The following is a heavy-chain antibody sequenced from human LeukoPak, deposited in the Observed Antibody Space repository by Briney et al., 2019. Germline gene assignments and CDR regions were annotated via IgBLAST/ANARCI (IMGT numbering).Heavy chain of an antibody. Sequence: TGGSLRLSCAASGFAFSSYGMHWVRQAPGKGLEWVAVISYDGSNKYYADSVKGRFTISRDNSKNTLYLQMNSLRAEDTAVYYCAKDVKKYLVVVPAAPYYWGQGTLVTASS. CDR3: AKDVKKYLVVVPAAPYY. V-gene: IGHV3-30*18. CDR1: GFAFSSYG. CDR2: ISYDGSNK. D-gene: IGHD2-2*01. J-gene: IGHJ4*02.